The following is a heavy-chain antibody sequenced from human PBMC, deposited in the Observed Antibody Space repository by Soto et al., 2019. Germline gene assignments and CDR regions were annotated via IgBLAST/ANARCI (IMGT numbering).Heavy chain of an antibody. Sequence: EVQLVESGGGMVQPGGSLRLSCAASGFTFSTYSMNWVRQVPGMGLEWVAYITTTSGTKYYADSVKGRFTISRDNARNSLYLQMNSLRDEVTAVYYCARDALLVGTPFDFWGPGTLVTVSS. CDR1: GFTFSTYS. J-gene: IGHJ4*02. V-gene: IGHV3-48*02. CDR2: ITTTSGTK. D-gene: IGHD1-26*01. CDR3: ARDALLVGTPFDF.